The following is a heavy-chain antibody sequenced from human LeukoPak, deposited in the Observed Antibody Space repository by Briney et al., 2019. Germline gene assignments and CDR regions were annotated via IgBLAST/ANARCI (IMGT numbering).Heavy chain of an antibody. CDR2: ISWNSGSI. J-gene: IGHJ4*02. Sequence: PGRSLRLSCAASGFTFDDYAMHWVRQAPGKGLEWVSGISWNSGSIGYADSVKGRLTISRDNAKNSLYLQMNSLRAEDTALYYCAKDALLGGSGTFFDYWGQGTLVTVSS. CDR1: GFTFDDYA. CDR3: AKDALLGGSGTFFDY. V-gene: IGHV3-9*01. D-gene: IGHD3-10*01.